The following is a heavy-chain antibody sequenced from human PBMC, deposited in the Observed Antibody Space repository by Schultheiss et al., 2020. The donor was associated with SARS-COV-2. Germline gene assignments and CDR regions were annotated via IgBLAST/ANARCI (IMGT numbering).Heavy chain of an antibody. CDR1: GFTFDDYA. CDR2: ISWNSGSI. D-gene: IGHD1-26*01. J-gene: IGHJ4*02. V-gene: IGHV3-9*01. CDR3: ARGEWELRH. Sequence: GGSLRLSCAASGFTFDDYAMHWVRQAPGKGLEWVSGISWNSGSIGYADSVKGRFTISRDNSKNTLYLQMNSLRAEDTAVYYCARGEWELRHWGQGTLVTVSS.